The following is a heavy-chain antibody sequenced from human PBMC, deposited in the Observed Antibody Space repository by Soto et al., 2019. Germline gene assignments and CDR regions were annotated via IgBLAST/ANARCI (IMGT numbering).Heavy chain of an antibody. CDR1: GFTFSTYW. CDR2: IKSDGSST. CDR3: ARSDWFDP. J-gene: IGHJ5*02. V-gene: IGHV3-74*01. Sequence: LRLSCAASGFTFSTYWMHWVRQAPGKGLVWVSRIKSDGSSTSYADSVKGRFTISRDNAKNTLYLQMNSLRVEDTAVYYCARSDWFDPWGQGTLVTVSS.